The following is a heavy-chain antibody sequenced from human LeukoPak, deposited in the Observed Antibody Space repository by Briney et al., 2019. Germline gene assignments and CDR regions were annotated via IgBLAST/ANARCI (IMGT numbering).Heavy chain of an antibody. Sequence: GGSLRLSCAASGFTVSSNYMSWVRQAPGKGQEWVSVIYSGGSTYYADSVKGRFTISRDNSKNTLYLQMNSLRAEDTAVYYCARNLGGWYQPGYFQHWGQGTLVTVSS. CDR3: ARNLGGWYQPGYFQH. CDR1: GFTVSSNY. D-gene: IGHD6-19*01. V-gene: IGHV3-66*02. CDR2: IYSGGST. J-gene: IGHJ1*01.